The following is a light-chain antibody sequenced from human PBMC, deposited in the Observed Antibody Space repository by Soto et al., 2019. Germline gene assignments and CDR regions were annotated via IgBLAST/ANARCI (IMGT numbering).Light chain of an antibody. Sequence: QSVLTQPASVSGSPGQSITISCTGTSSDIGGYKYVSWYQLHPGKAPKLMIYEVTNRPSGVSFRFSGSKSGNTASLTISGLQAEDEADYYCSSYKSSSTLYVLGTGTKV. J-gene: IGLJ1*01. CDR3: SSYKSSSTLYV. CDR1: SSDIGGYKY. CDR2: EVT. V-gene: IGLV2-14*01.